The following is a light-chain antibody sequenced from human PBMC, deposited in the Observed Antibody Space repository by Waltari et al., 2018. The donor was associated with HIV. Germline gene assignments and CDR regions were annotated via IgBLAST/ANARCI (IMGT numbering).Light chain of an antibody. CDR1: VTDIDIYNF. V-gene: IGLV2-14*01. J-gene: IGLJ3*02. CDR2: GVS. Sequence: HSALTQPASVSGSPGQSITISCSGTVTDIDIYNFVSWYRQYPGLAPQLVLYGVSSRPAGVSLRFSGSKSGDTASLTISGLEAEDEADYYCSSYTPSHSLVFGGGTKLTVL. CDR3: SSYTPSHSLV.